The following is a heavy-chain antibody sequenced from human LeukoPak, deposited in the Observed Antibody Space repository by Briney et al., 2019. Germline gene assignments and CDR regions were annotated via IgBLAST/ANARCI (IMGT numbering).Heavy chain of an antibody. CDR3: AREDQGWYFDL. Sequence: SETLSLTCTVSGGSISSGGYYWSWIRQHPGEGLEWIGYIYYSGSTYYNPSLKSRVTISVDTSKNQFSLKLSSVTAEDTAVYYCAREDQGWYFDLWGRGTLVTVSS. CDR2: IYYSGST. J-gene: IGHJ2*01. D-gene: IGHD2-2*01. V-gene: IGHV4-31*03. CDR1: GGSISSGGYY.